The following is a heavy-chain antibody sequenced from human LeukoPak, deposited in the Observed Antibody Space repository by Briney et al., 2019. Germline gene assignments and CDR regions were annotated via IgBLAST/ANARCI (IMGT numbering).Heavy chain of an antibody. Sequence: PGGSLRLSCAASGFTFSDYYMSWIRQAPGKGLEWVSYISSSGSTIYYADSVKGRFTVSRDNAKNSLYLQMNSLRAEDTAVYYCAKLSGRWYPRFGAFDIWGQGTMVTVSS. CDR2: ISSSGSTI. J-gene: IGHJ3*02. CDR1: GFTFSDYY. CDR3: AKLSGRWYPRFGAFDI. D-gene: IGHD6-13*01. V-gene: IGHV3-11*01.